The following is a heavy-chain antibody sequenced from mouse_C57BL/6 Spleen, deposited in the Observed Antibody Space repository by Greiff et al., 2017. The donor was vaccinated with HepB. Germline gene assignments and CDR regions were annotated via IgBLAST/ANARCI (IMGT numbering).Heavy chain of an antibody. CDR2: IYPGSGST. CDR1: GYTFTSYW. D-gene: IGHD2-12*01. Sequence: VQLQESGAELVKPGASVKLSCKASGYTFTSYWITWVKQRPGQGLEWIGDIYPGSGSTNYNEKFKSKATLTVDTSSSTAYMQLSSLTSEDSAVYYCARYSARCYYAMDYWGQGTSVTVSS. J-gene: IGHJ4*01. CDR3: ARYSARCYYAMDY. V-gene: IGHV1-55*01.